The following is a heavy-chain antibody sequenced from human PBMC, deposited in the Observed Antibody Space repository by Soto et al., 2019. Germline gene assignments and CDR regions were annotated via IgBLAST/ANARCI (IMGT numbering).Heavy chain of an antibody. CDR2: IYHSGTT. V-gene: IGHV4-4*02. J-gene: IGHJ5*02. CDR1: GGSISSDDW. CDR3: ARSDCYGVCRGKWLDP. Sequence: QVQLQESGPGLVKPSGTLSLTCAVSGGSISSDDWWTWVRQTPGKGLEWIGEIYHSGTTNYNPSLMSRVTIAVDKAKSQFSLRLDSVTAADTXXXXXARSDCYGVCRGKWLDPWGQGILVTVSS. D-gene: IGHD2-21*02.